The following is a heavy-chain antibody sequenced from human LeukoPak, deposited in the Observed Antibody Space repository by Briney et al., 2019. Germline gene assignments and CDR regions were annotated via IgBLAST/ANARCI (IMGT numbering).Heavy chain of an antibody. CDR3: ARLRYFDWLSIDY. CDR2: INHSGST. CDR1: GGSFSGYY. Sequence: SETLSLTCAVYGGSFSGYYWSWIRQPPGKGLEWIGEINHSGSTNYNPSLKSRVTISVDPSKNQFSLKLSSVTAADTAVYYCARLRYFDWLSIDYWGQGTLVTVSS. J-gene: IGHJ4*02. D-gene: IGHD3-9*01. V-gene: IGHV4-34*01.